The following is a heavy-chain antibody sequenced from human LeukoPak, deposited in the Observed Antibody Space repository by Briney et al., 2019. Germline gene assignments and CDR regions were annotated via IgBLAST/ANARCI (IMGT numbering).Heavy chain of an antibody. D-gene: IGHD3-22*01. J-gene: IGHJ3*01. CDR3: ARVDHYDSSGAC. Sequence: PSETLSLTCTVYGGSFSGYYRSWIRQPPGKGLEWIGYIYYSGSTNYNPSLKSRVTISVDTSKNQFSLKLSSVTAADTAVYYCARVDHYDSSGACWGQGTMVTVSS. CDR1: GGSFSGYY. CDR2: IYYSGST. V-gene: IGHV4-59*01.